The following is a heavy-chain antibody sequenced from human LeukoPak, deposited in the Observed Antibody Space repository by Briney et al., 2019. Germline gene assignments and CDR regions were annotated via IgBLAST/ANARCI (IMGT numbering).Heavy chain of an antibody. D-gene: IGHD2-2*01. CDR3: AKDNTEYQLLGANWFDP. J-gene: IGHJ5*02. V-gene: IGHV3-23*01. Sequence: GGSLTLSCAASGFTFSSYAMSWVRQAPGKGLEWVSAISGSGGSTYYADSVKGRFTISRDNSKNTLYLQMNSLRAEDTAVYYCAKDNTEYQLLGANWFDPWGQGTLVTVSS. CDR1: GFTFSSYA. CDR2: ISGSGGST.